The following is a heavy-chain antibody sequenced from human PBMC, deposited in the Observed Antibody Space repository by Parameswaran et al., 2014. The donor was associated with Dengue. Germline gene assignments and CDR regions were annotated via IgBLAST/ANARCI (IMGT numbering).Heavy chain of an antibody. J-gene: IGHJ3*02. Sequence: RWIRQPQEGLEWVSVIYSGGSTYYADSVKGRFTISRHNSKNTLYLQMNSLRAEDTAVYYCARDGGDAFDIWGQGTMVTVSS. D-gene: IGHD3-3*01. CDR3: ARDGGDAFDI. V-gene: IGHV3-53*04. CDR2: IYSGGST.